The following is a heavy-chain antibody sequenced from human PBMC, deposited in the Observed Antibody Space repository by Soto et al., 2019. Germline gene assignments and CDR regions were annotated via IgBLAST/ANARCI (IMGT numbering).Heavy chain of an antibody. CDR2: IYWDDDK. D-gene: IGHD6-19*01. Sequence: QITLKESGPTLVKPTQTLTLTCTFSGFSLSTSGVGVGWIRQPPGKALEWLALIYWDDDKRYSPSLNSRLTITKDTSKNQVVLTMTNMDPVDTATYYCAHRLGGIGVAGTFDYWGQGTLVTVSS. CDR1: GFSLSTSGVG. J-gene: IGHJ4*02. V-gene: IGHV2-5*02. CDR3: AHRLGGIGVAGTFDY.